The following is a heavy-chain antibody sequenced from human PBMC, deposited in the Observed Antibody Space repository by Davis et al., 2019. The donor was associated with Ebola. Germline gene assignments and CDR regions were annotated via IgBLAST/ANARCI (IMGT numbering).Heavy chain of an antibody. CDR3: AHMVRESYYFDS. D-gene: IGHD6-13*01. Sequence: SGPTLVKPTQTLTLTCTFSGFSLRTSGVAVAWIRQPPGKGLQWLALIYWDDDKRYSPSLRSRLTITKATSKAQVVLTMTDMDPVDTGTYYCAHMVRESYYFDSWGQGTLVSVSS. J-gene: IGHJ4*02. V-gene: IGHV2-5*02. CDR2: IYWDDDK. CDR1: GFSLRTSGVA.